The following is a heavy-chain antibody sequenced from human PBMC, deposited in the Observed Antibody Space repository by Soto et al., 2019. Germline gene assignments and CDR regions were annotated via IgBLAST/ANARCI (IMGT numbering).Heavy chain of an antibody. D-gene: IGHD2-2*01. Sequence: ASVKVSCKASGYSFTNYDISWVRQAPGQGLEWMGWISPYNGDTNYAQKLQGRVTMTTDTSTSTAYMELRSLRSDDTAVYYCARYCSSTSCDHYFDYWGQGTLVTVSS. CDR1: GYSFTNYD. CDR2: ISPYNGDT. V-gene: IGHV1-18*01. CDR3: ARYCSSTSCDHYFDY. J-gene: IGHJ4*02.